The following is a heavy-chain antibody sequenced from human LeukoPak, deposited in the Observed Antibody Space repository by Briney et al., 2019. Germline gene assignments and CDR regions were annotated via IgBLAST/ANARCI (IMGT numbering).Heavy chain of an antibody. Sequence: GESLKISCKGSGYSFTSYWIGWVRQMPGKGLEWMGIIYPGDSDTRYSPSFQGQVTISADKSISTAYLQWSSLKASDTAMYYCARHPIAAAGSTRGFDYWGQGTLVTVSS. D-gene: IGHD6-13*01. V-gene: IGHV5-51*01. CDR2: IYPGDSDT. CDR3: ARHPIAAAGSTRGFDY. CDR1: GYSFTSYW. J-gene: IGHJ4*02.